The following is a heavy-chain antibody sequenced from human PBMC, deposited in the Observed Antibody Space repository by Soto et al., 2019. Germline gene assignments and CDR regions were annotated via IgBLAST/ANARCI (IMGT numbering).Heavy chain of an antibody. J-gene: IGHJ6*02. Sequence: SETLSLTCTVSCGSISSYYWSWIRQPPGKGLEWIGYIYYSGSTNYNPSLKSRVTISVDTSKNQFSLKLSSVTAADTAVYYCARVNYYYGMDVWGQGTTVTVSS. CDR2: IYYSGST. V-gene: IGHV4-59*01. CDR1: CGSISSYY. CDR3: ARVNYYYGMDV.